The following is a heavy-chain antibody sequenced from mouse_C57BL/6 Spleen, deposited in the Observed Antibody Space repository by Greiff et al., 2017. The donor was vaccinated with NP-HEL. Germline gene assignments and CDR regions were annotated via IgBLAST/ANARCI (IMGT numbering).Heavy chain of an antibody. D-gene: IGHD1-1*01. CDR3: ARSGAVVAPFDY. J-gene: IGHJ2*01. V-gene: IGHV1-64*01. CDR1: GYTFTSYW. Sequence: VQLQQPGAELVKPGASVKLSCKASGYTFTSYWMHWVKQRPGQGLEWIGMIHPNSGSTNYNEKFKSKATLTVDKSSSTAYMQLSSLTSEDSAVYYCARSGAVVAPFDYWGQGTTLTVSS. CDR2: IHPNSGST.